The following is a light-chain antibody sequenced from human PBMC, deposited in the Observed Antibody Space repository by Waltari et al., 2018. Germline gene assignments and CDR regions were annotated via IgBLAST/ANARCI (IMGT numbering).Light chain of an antibody. CDR3: QQYDSSPYT. J-gene: IGKJ2*01. Sequence: AIRMTQSPSSLSASTGDRVTITCRASQGISSYLAWYQQKPGKAPKLLIYAASTLQSGVPSRFSGSGSGTDFTLTISRLEPEDFAVYYCQQYDSSPYTFGQGTKLEIK. CDR2: AAS. V-gene: IGKV1-8*01. CDR1: QGISSY.